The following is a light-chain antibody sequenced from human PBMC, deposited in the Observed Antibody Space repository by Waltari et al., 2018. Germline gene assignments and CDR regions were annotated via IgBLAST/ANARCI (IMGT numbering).Light chain of an antibody. Sequence: VILTQSPATLSLSPGERATLSCRASQSVSSYLAWYQQKPGQAPRLLIYGASNRATGIPDRFSGSGSGTDFTLTISSREPEDVGVYYCYQHSSGWTFGQGTKVEIK. CDR2: GAS. CDR3: YQHSSGWT. V-gene: IGKV3-11*01. J-gene: IGKJ1*01. CDR1: QSVSSY.